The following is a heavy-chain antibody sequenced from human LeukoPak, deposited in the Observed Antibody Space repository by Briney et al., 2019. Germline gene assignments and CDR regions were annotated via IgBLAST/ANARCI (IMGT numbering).Heavy chain of an antibody. CDR3: AREGTGTSSLLVY. V-gene: IGHV3-48*03. D-gene: IGHD1-1*01. Sequence: GGSLRLSCAASGFTFSSYEMNWVRQAPGKGLEWVSYISSSGSTIYYADSVKGRFTISRDNAKNSLYLQMNSLRAEDTAVYYCAREGTGTSSLLVYWGQGTLVTISS. J-gene: IGHJ4*02. CDR2: ISSSGSTI. CDR1: GFTFSSYE.